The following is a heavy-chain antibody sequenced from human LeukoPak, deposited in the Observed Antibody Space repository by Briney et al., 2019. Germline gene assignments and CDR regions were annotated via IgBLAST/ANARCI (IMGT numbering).Heavy chain of an antibody. CDR3: ARDRGTQRGYWDV. CDR1: GGTFSSYA. V-gene: IGHV1-69*04. Sequence: SVKVSCKASGGTFSSYAISWVRQAPGQGLEWMGRIIPIFGIANYAQKFQGRVTITADKSTSTAYMELSSLRSEDTAVHYCARDRGTQRGYWDVWGQGTTVTVSS. CDR2: IIPIFGIA. J-gene: IGHJ6*02. D-gene: IGHD2-15*01.